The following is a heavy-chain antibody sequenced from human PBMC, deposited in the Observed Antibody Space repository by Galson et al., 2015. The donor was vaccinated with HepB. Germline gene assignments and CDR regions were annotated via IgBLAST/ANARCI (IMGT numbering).Heavy chain of an antibody. J-gene: IGHJ4*02. D-gene: IGHD2-2*01. Sequence: SLRLSCAASGFTFSSYSMNWVRQAPGKGLEWVSSISSSSSYIYYADSVKGRFTISRDNAKNSLYLQMNSLRAEDTAVYYCARDPIVVVPAAKRGFDYWGQGTLVTVSS. CDR2: ISSSSSYI. CDR3: ARDPIVVVPAAKRGFDY. CDR1: GFTFSSYS. V-gene: IGHV3-21*01.